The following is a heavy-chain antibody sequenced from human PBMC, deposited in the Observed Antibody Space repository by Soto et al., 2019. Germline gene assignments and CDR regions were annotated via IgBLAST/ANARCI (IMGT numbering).Heavy chain of an antibody. CDR1: GFIFDDFA. CDR3: TKVGGLYDFWSGPLHYDL. D-gene: IGHD3-3*01. V-gene: IGHV3-9*01. Sequence: EAQLVESGGGLVQPGRSLRLSCSGSGFIFDDFAIHWVRQAPGKGLEWVSGISWNSDSIGYADSVKGRFTISRDNAKNSVYLLMNSLRVEDTALYYCTKVGGLYDFWSGPLHYDLWGQGTLVTVSS. CDR2: ISWNSDSI. J-gene: IGHJ5*02.